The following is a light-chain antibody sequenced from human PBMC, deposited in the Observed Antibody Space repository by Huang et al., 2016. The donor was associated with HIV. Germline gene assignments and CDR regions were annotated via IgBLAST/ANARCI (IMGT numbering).Light chain of an antibody. V-gene: IGKV1-33*01. CDR2: DAS. Sequence: DVQMTQSPSSLSASIGDRVTITCQASQDISNYLNWYQQKPGKAPKLLIYDASSLEIGVPSRCSGSGSGTYFTFTITSLQPEDIATYYCQQYDNLPPALTFGGGTKVEIK. CDR3: QQYDNLPPALT. J-gene: IGKJ4*01. CDR1: QDISNY.